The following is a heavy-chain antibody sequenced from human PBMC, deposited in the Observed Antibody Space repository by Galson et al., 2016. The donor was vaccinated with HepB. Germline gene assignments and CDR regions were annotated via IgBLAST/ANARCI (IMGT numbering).Heavy chain of an antibody. CDR1: GFTFSSYA. J-gene: IGHJ2*01. Sequence: SLRLSCAASGFTFSSYAMSWVRQAPGKGLEWVSTISGSGGETHYADSVKGRFTFSRDNSKNTMYVQMTSLRAEDTAVYYCASGTTVTTSNSFWYFDLWGRGTLVTVSS. CDR3: ASGTTVTTSNSFWYFDL. CDR2: ISGSGGET. D-gene: IGHD4-17*01. V-gene: IGHV3-23*01.